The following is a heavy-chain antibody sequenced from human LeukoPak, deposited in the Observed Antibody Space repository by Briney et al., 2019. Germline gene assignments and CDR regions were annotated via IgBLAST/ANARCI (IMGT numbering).Heavy chain of an antibody. D-gene: IGHD3-22*01. CDR1: GFSVSTSGVG. J-gene: IGHJ3*02. CDR3: AHRRGNYYDSSGYKGKTFDI. Sequence: SGPALVKPTQTLTLTCTLSGFSVSTSGVGVGWIRQPPGKALEWLAIINWDDDKRYSAYLKSRLTITKDTSENQVVLTMTNMDPADTATYYCAHRRGNYYDSSGYKGKTFDIWGQGTMVTVSS. V-gene: IGHV2-5*02. CDR2: INWDDDK.